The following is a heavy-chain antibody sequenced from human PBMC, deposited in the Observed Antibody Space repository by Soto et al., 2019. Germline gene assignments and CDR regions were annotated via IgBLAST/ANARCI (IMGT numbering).Heavy chain of an antibody. CDR2: IIPILGIA. CDR3: ASGPIVSEYSGYDSEGPFDS. Sequence: SVKVSCKASGGTFSSYTISWVRQSPGQGLEWMGRIIPILGIANYAQKFQGRVTITADKSTSTAYMELSSLRSEDTAVYYCASGPIVSEYSGYDSEGPFDSWGQGTLVTVSS. CDR1: GGTFSSYT. V-gene: IGHV1-69*02. J-gene: IGHJ4*02. D-gene: IGHD5-12*01.